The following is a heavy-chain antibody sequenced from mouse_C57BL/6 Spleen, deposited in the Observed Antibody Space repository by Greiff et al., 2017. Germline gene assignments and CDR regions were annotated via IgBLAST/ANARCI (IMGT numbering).Heavy chain of an antibody. CDR3: ARWSGSHLYFDV. Sequence: QVQLQQPGAELVRPGTSVKLSCKASGYTFTSYWMHWVKQRPGQGLEWIGVIDPSDSYTNYNQKFKGKATLTVDTSSSTAYMQLSSLTSEDSAVYYCARWSGSHLYFDVWGTGTTVTVSS. CDR2: IDPSDSYT. CDR1: GYTFTSYW. D-gene: IGHD1-2*01. J-gene: IGHJ1*03. V-gene: IGHV1-59*01.